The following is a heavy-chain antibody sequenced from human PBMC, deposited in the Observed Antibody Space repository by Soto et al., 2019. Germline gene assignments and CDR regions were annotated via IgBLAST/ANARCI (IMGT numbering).Heavy chain of an antibody. J-gene: IGHJ4*02. CDR3: ARFFGSGFDY. Sequence: EVQLVESGGGLVQPGGSLRLSCVASGFTFGTDTMNWVRQAPGKGLEWVAHISTSGATRYYADSVKGRFTISRDNAETSQYLQVDSLRNEDTAVYYCARFFGSGFDYWGQGTLVTLSS. V-gene: IGHV3-48*02. CDR1: GFTFGTDT. CDR2: ISTSGATR. D-gene: IGHD6-19*01.